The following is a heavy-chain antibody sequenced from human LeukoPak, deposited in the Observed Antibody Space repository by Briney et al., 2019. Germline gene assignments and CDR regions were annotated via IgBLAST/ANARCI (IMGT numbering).Heavy chain of an antibody. V-gene: IGHV3-23*01. CDR1: GFNFDIFA. J-gene: IGHJ4*02. CDR2: LGRSGGSK. Sequence: GGSLRLSCVASGFNFDIFAMSWVRQSPGGGLEWVASLGRSGGSKNYADSVKGRFTISRDNAKNSLYLQMNSLRAEDTALYYCAKDGLVGATTLVPYYFDYWGQGTLVTVSS. D-gene: IGHD1-26*01. CDR3: AKDGLVGATTLVPYYFDY.